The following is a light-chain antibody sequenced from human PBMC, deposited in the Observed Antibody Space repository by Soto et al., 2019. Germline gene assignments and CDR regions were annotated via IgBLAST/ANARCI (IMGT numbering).Light chain of an antibody. J-gene: IGKJ1*01. CDR3: QQYGSSRWT. Sequence: EIVLTPSPGTLSLSHGARYTLSCRASQSVSINYLAWYQQKPGQAPRLLIYGASSRATGIPARFSGIGPGTDLTLTISRLQPEELAVYDCQQYGSSRWTVGQVTKVEIK. CDR2: GAS. CDR1: QSVSINY. V-gene: IGKV3-20*01.